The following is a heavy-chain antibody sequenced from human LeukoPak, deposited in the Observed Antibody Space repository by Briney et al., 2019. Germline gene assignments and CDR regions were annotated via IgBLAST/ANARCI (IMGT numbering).Heavy chain of an antibody. D-gene: IGHD3-10*01. CDR2: IYYSGST. Sequence: PSETLSLTCTVSGGSISSSSYYWGWMRQPPGRGLEGIGNIYYSGSTYYNPSLKSRVTISVDTSKNQFSLKLSSVTAADTAVYYCASPGGYYYYMDVWGKGTTVTISS. CDR1: GGSISSSSYY. J-gene: IGHJ6*03. CDR3: ASPGGYYYYMDV. V-gene: IGHV4-39*07.